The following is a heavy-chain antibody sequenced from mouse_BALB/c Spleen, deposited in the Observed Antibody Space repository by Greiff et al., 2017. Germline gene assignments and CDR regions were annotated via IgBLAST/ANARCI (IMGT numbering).Heavy chain of an antibody. D-gene: IGHD1-1*01. CDR1: GFTFNTYA. CDR2: IRSKSNNYAT. V-gene: IGHV10-1*02. CDR3: VRHEAYYGSSYAMDY. J-gene: IGHJ4*01. Sequence: EVKVVESGGGLVQPKGSLKLSCAASGFTFNTYAMNWVRQAPGKGLEWVARIRSKSNNYATYYADSVKDRFTISRDDSQSMLYLQMNNLKTEDTAMYYCVRHEAYYGSSYAMDYWGQGTSVTVSS.